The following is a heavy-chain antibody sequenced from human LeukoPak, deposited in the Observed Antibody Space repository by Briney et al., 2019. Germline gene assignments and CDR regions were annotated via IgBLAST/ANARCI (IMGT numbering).Heavy chain of an antibody. CDR3: ARSSVCSGWYWMGY. CDR1: GYTLTSYD. D-gene: IGHD6-19*01. V-gene: IGHV1-8*01. Sequence: ASEKVSCKACGYTLTSYDINWVRQATGQGLEWMGWMNPNSGNTGYAQKFQGRVTMTRNTSISTAYMELSSLRSEDTAVYYCARSSVCSGWYWMGYWGQGTLVSVSS. CDR2: MNPNSGNT. J-gene: IGHJ4*02.